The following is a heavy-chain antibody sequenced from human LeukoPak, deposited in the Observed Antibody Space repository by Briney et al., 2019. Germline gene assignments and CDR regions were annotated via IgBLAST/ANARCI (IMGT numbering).Heavy chain of an antibody. D-gene: IGHD3-16*02. J-gene: IGHJ4*02. CDR3: ARAQIYGYVWENYRYPDSDYYLDY. CDR1: GFTGSSNY. V-gene: IGHV3-66*01. CDR2: TYSGGST. Sequence: GGSLRLSCAASGFTGSSNYMSRVRQAPGQGLEGGSVTYSGGSTYSADCVKSKFTISKDSAKNTLYHHTNSVKAEHTAVYYGARAQIYGYVWENYRYPDSDYYLDYWGQGTLVTVSS.